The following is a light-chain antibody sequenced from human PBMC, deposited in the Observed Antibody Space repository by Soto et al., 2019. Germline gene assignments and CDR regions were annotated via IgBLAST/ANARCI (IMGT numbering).Light chain of an antibody. Sequence: EIVLTQSPATLPLSSWERATLSFRASQSVSNSLAWFQQKPGQAPRLLIYDASNRATGIPARFSGSGSGTDFTLTISSLEPEDFAVYYCQQRSDWITFGQGTRLEI. V-gene: IGKV3-11*01. J-gene: IGKJ5*01. CDR3: QQRSDWIT. CDR1: QSVSNS. CDR2: DAS.